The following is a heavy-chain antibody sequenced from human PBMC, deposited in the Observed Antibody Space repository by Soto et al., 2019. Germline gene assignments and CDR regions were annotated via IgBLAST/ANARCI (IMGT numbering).Heavy chain of an antibody. CDR2: ISGSGGST. V-gene: IGHV3-23*01. J-gene: IGHJ6*02. CDR1: GFTFSSYA. CDR3: AKDLTITGAPYGMDV. D-gene: IGHD1-20*01. Sequence: GGSLRLSFAASGFTFSSYAMSWVRQAPGKGLEWVSAISGSGGSTYYADSVKGRFTISRDNSKNTLYLQMNSLRAEDTAVYYCAKDLTITGAPYGMDVWGQGTTVTVSS.